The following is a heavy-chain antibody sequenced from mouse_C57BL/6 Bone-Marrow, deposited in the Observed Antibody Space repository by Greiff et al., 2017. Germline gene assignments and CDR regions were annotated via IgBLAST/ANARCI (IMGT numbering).Heavy chain of an antibody. V-gene: IGHV7-1*01. CDR2: SRNKANDYTT. Sequence: EVKLVESGGGLVQSGRSLRLSCATSGFTFSDFYMEWVRQAPGKGLEWIAASRNKANDYTTEYSASVKGRFIVSRDTSQSILYLQMNALRAEDTAIYYCARDDISYYDYEGMDYWGQGTSVTVSS. CDR3: ARDDISYYDYEGMDY. CDR1: GFTFSDFY. J-gene: IGHJ4*01. D-gene: IGHD2-4*01.